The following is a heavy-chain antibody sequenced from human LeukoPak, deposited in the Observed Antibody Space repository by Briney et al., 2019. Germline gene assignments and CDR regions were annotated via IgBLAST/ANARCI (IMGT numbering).Heavy chain of an antibody. Sequence: PSETLSLTCTVSGGSISSGDYYWSWIRQPPGKGLEWIGYIYYSGSTYYNPSLKSRVTISVDTSKNQFSLKLSSVTAADTAVYYCARRRYCTNGVCYIDFDYWGQGALVTVSS. CDR3: ARRRYCTNGVCYIDFDY. V-gene: IGHV4-30-4*08. J-gene: IGHJ4*02. D-gene: IGHD2-8*01. CDR2: IYYSGST. CDR1: GGSISSGDYY.